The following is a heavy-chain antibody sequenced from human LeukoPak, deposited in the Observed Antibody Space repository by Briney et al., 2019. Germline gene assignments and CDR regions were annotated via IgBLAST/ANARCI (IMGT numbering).Heavy chain of an antibody. D-gene: IGHD4-17*01. J-gene: IGHJ4*02. Sequence: PGGSLRLSCAASGFTFDDYAMHWVRQAPGKGLEWVSAISGSGGSTYYADSVKGRFTISRDNSKNTLYLQMNSLRAEDTAVYYCAKDRENGDYLFGYWGQGTLVTVSS. CDR1: GFTFDDYA. V-gene: IGHV3-23*01. CDR3: AKDRENGDYLFGY. CDR2: ISGSGGST.